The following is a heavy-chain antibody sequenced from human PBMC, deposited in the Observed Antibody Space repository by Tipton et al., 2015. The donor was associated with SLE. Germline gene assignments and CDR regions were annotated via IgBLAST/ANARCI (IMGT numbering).Heavy chain of an antibody. CDR3: ATGTLVGSWYYSMDV. J-gene: IGHJ6*03. D-gene: IGHD2-2*03. CDR2: IYRSGST. CDR1: GDSISNYF. Sequence: PGLVKPSENLSVTCSVSGDSISNYFWTWIRQPPGKGLEWIGYIYRSGSTNSNPSLKSRVTISMDTSNNQFSLKLTSVSAADTAVYYCATGTLVGSWYYSMDVWGKGTTVTVSS. V-gene: IGHV4-4*08.